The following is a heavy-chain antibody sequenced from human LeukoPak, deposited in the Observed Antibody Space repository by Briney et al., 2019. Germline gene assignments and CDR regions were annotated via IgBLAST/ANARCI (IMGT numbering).Heavy chain of an antibody. V-gene: IGHV3-15*01. D-gene: IGHD1-26*01. J-gene: IGHJ4*02. CDR1: GFTFSNAW. CDR3: TTAREGYYFDY. Sequence: NPGGSLRLSCAASGFTFSNAWMNWVRQAPGKGLEWVGRIKSKTDGGTTDYAAPVKGRFTISRDDSENTLYLQMDSLKTEDTAVYYCTTAREGYYFDYWGQGTLVTVSS. CDR2: IKSKTDGGTT.